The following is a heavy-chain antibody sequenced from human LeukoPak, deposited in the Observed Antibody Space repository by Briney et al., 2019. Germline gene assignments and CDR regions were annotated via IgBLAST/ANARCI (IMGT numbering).Heavy chain of an antibody. CDR1: GFTFSGSW. D-gene: IGHD3-10*01. Sequence: GGSLRLSCAASGFTFSGSWMTWVRQAPGKGLEWVANIKQDESEKYYVDSVKGRFTISRDNTKNSLYLQMNSLRPEDTAVYYCARERIYGSKSYFDYWGQGTLVTVSS. CDR3: ARERIYGSKSYFDY. J-gene: IGHJ4*02. V-gene: IGHV3-7*01. CDR2: IKQDESEK.